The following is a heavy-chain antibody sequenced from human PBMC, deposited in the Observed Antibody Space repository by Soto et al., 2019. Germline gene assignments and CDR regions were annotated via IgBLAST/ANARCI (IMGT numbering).Heavy chain of an antibody. J-gene: IGHJ2*01. CDR2: INHSGSS. V-gene: IGHV4-34*01. Sequence: QVQLQQWGAGLLKPSETLSLTCAVHGGSFSGFYWTWIRQPPGKGLEWIGEINHSGSSNYNPPLKSRVTMSLDTSRNQFSLSLTSVTAADTVVYYCARMAGPWYFDLWGRGTLVTVSS. CDR1: GGSFSGFY. CDR3: ARMAGPWYFDL.